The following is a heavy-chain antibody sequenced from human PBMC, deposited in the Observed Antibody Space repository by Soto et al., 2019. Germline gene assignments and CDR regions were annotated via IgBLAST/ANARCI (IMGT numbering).Heavy chain of an antibody. J-gene: IGHJ6*02. D-gene: IGHD2-2*01. CDR2: ISPIFGTA. CDR3: ASHSSLRGYCISTSCYGYYYGMDV. V-gene: IGHV1-69*12. CDR1: GGTFSSYA. Sequence: QVQLVQSGAEVKKPGSSVKVSCKASGGTFSSYAISWVRQAPGQGLEWMGGISPIFGTADYAQKFQGRVTITADESTRTAYMELSSLRSEDTAVYYCASHSSLRGYCISTSCYGYYYGMDVWGQGTTVTVSS.